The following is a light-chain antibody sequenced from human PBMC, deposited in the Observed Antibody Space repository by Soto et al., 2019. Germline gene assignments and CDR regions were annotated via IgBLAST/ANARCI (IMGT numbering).Light chain of an antibody. J-gene: IGKJ1*01. CDR2: GVS. Sequence: EIVLTQSPGTLSLSPGEIATLSFRASQSVSSTSLEWYQQKPGQAPRLLMYGVSSRATGIPDRFSGSGSGTDFTLTINRLEPEDFAVYFCQQYDNSVWTFGQGTRVEIK. CDR3: QQYDNSVWT. V-gene: IGKV3-20*01. CDR1: QSVSSTS.